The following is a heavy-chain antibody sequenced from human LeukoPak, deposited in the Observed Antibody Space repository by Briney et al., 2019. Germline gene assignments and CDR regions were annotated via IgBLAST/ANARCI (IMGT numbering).Heavy chain of an antibody. D-gene: IGHD3-22*01. CDR3: ARGYDSSGYSFDY. Sequence: ASVKVSCKASGYTFTSYDINWVRQATGRGLEWMGWMNPNSGNTGYAQKFQGRVTMTRNTSISTAYMELSSLRSEDTAVYYCARGYDSSGYSFDYWGQGTLVTVSS. V-gene: IGHV1-8*01. J-gene: IGHJ4*02. CDR2: MNPNSGNT. CDR1: GYTFTSYD.